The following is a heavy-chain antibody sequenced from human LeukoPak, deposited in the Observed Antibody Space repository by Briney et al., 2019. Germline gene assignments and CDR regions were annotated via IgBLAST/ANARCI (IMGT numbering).Heavy chain of an antibody. D-gene: IGHD4-17*01. CDR2: IYTSGST. Sequence: SETLSLTCTVSGGSISSYYWSWIRQPAGKGLEWIGRIYTSGSTNYNPSLKSRVTMSVDTSKNQFSLKLSSVTAADSAVYYCARQRGSYGDYLNFDYWGQGTLVTVSS. CDR1: GGSISSYY. V-gene: IGHV4-4*07. CDR3: ARQRGSYGDYLNFDY. J-gene: IGHJ4*02.